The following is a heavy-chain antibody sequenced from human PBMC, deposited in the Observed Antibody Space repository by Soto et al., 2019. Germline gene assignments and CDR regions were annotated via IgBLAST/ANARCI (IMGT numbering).Heavy chain of an antibody. CDR2: FSGGRDTT. CDR1: GFTVSSYA. Sequence: GSLRLSCVASGFTVSSYAMSWVRQGPGQRLEWVATFSGGRDTTWHADSVKGRFTVSRDSSKNTLSLQMNSLRPEDTALYYCAKATSATCTGSICYSFDYWGQGTLVTVSS. D-gene: IGHD2-21*01. V-gene: IGHV3-23*01. J-gene: IGHJ4*02. CDR3: AKATSATCTGSICYSFDY.